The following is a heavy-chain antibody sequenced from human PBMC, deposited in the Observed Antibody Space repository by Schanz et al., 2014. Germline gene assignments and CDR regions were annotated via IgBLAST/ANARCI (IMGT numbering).Heavy chain of an antibody. J-gene: IGHJ4*02. CDR3: AKYRGYYRVSGSYRELEY. CDR2: IGVDGTTT. D-gene: IGHD3-10*01. CDR1: GFTFSIYA. Sequence: EVHLLESGGGLVQPGGSLRLSCAASGFTFSIYAMHWVRQAPGKGLEWVSVIGVDGTTTYYADSVKGRFTISRDNSKNTLYLQMNSLRPEDTAVYYCAKYRGYYRVSGSYRELEYWGQGTLVTVSS. V-gene: IGHV3-23*01.